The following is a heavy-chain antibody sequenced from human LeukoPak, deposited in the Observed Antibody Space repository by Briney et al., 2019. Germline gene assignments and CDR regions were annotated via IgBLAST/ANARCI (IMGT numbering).Heavy chain of an antibody. J-gene: IGHJ4*02. CDR3: ASSAVVPAAPFDY. CDR2: IYYSGST. V-gene: IGHV4-59*08. Sequence: SETLSLTCTVSGGSISSYYWSWIRQPPGKGLEWIGYIYYSGSTNYNPSLKSRVTISVDTSKNQFSLKLSSVTAAGTAVYYCASSAVVPAAPFDYWGQGTLVTVSS. D-gene: IGHD2-2*01. CDR1: GGSISSYY.